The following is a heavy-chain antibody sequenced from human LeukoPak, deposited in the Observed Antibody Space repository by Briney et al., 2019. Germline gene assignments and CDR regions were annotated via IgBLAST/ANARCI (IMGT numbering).Heavy chain of an antibody. CDR2: IYHSGST. CDR1: GGSISSGGYS. V-gene: IGHV4-30-2*01. Sequence: SQTLSLTCAVSGGSISSGGYSWSWIRQPPGKGLEWIGYIYHSGSTYYNPSLKSRVTISVDRPKNQFSLKLSSVTAADTAVYYCARGVVVPAANWFDPWGQGTLVTVSS. D-gene: IGHD2-2*01. CDR3: ARGVVVPAANWFDP. J-gene: IGHJ5*02.